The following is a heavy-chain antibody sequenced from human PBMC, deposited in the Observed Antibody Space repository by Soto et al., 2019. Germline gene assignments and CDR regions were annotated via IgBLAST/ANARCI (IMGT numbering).Heavy chain of an antibody. D-gene: IGHD2-2*01. J-gene: IGHJ6*02. CDR3: ASPTGIVVVPAAIGSVLSRYYYYYGMDV. V-gene: IGHV1-69*06. CDR2: IIPIFGTA. CDR1: GGTFSSYA. Sequence: QVQLVQSGAEVKKPGSSVKVSCKASGGTFSSYAISWVRQAPGQGLEWMGGIIPIFGTANYAQKFQGRVTITADKSTSTAYMELSSLRSEDTAVYYCASPTGIVVVPAAIGSVLSRYYYYYGMDVWGQGTSVTVSS.